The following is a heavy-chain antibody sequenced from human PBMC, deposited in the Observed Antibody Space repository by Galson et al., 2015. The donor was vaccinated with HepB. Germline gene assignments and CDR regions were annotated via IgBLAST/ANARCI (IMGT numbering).Heavy chain of an antibody. CDR3: AKGIYGDLPYFDY. Sequence: SLRLSCAASGFTFDDYAMHWVRQAPGKGLEWVSGISWNSGSIGYADSVKGRFTISRDNAKNSLYLQMNSLRAEDTALYYCAKGIYGDLPYFDYWGQGTLVTVSS. D-gene: IGHD4-17*01. V-gene: IGHV3-9*01. J-gene: IGHJ4*02. CDR1: GFTFDDYA. CDR2: ISWNSGSI.